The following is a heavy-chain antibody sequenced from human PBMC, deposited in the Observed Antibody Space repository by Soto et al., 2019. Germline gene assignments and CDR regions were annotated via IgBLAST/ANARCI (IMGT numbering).Heavy chain of an antibody. CDR1: GFTFSSYS. Sequence: GGSLRLSCAASGFTFSSYSMNWVRQAPGKGLEWVSSISSSSSYIYYADSVKGRFTISRDNAKNSLYLQMNSLRAEDTAVYYCERVALRGNFFDYWGQGTLVTVSS. V-gene: IGHV3-21*01. D-gene: IGHD6-19*01. CDR2: ISSSSSYI. J-gene: IGHJ4*02. CDR3: ERVALRGNFFDY.